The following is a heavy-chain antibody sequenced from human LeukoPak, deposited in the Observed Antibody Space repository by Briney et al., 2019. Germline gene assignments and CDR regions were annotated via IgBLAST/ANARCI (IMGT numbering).Heavy chain of an antibody. CDR2: ISGSGGNT. D-gene: IGHD6-13*01. J-gene: IGHJ4*02. Sequence: GGSLRLSCAASGFTFSSYAMSWVRQAPGKGPEWVSTISGSGGNTQYADSVKGRFTISRDNSKNTLWLQMNSLRAEDTALYYCAKGSLGSWYFFDYWGQGTLVTVSS. CDR3: AKGSLGSWYFFDY. V-gene: IGHV3-23*01. CDR1: GFTFSSYA.